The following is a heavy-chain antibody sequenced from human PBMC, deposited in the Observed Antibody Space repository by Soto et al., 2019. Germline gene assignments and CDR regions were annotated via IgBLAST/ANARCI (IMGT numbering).Heavy chain of an antibody. CDR2: INDDGSRT. Sequence: PGGSLRLSCAASGFTFNNYWMHWVRQAPGKGLVWVSFINDDGSRTYYADSVKGRFTISRDNSKNTLYLQMNSLRVEDTAVYYCARDVAGSGAPPNGTFDDWGKGSLVTVSS. D-gene: IGHD6-19*01. V-gene: IGHV3-74*01. J-gene: IGHJ4*02. CDR3: ARDVAGSGAPPNGTFDD. CDR1: GFTFNNYW.